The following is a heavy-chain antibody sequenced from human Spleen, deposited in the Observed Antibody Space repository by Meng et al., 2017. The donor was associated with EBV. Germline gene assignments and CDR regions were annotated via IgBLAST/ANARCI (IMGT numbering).Heavy chain of an antibody. V-gene: IGHV1-69*06. D-gene: IGHD3-3*01. J-gene: IGHJ4*02. CDR1: GGSSRSYA. CDR3: AIGITFFGVVRS. CDR2: IFSMFGTT. Sequence: GVGVKKPGSSGRVPCKASGGSSRSYAVSWVRHVPGQGLEWMAGIFSMFGTTNNTQKFQGRVTVTADRSTNTAYMELSSLRSEDTAVYYCAIGITFFGVVRSWGQGTLFTVSS.